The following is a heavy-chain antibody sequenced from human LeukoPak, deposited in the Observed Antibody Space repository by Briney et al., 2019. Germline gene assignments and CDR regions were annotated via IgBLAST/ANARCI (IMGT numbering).Heavy chain of an antibody. V-gene: IGHV1-2*02. Sequence: ASVKVSCKASGYTFTGYYLHWVRQAPGQGLEWMGWINPNSGGTNYAQKFRGRVTMTRDTSISTAYMEVSRLRSDDTAVYYCARVGGPGYSSGWYGYWGQGTLVTVSS. CDR2: INPNSGGT. CDR1: GYTFTGYY. D-gene: IGHD6-19*01. CDR3: ARVGGPGYSSGWYGY. J-gene: IGHJ4*02.